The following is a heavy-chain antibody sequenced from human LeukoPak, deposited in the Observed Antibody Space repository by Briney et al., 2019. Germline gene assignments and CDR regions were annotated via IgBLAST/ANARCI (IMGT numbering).Heavy chain of an antibody. Sequence: PGGSLRLSCAASGFTFSNYAMNWVRQAPGKGLEWVSGINWNGGSTGYADSVKGRFTISRDNAKNSLYLQMNSLGAEDTALYYCARAEFRDYDFWSCYSQYNWFDPWGQGTLVTVSS. D-gene: IGHD3-3*01. V-gene: IGHV3-20*04. CDR1: GFTFSNYA. J-gene: IGHJ5*02. CDR3: ARAEFRDYDFWSCYSQYNWFDP. CDR2: INWNGGST.